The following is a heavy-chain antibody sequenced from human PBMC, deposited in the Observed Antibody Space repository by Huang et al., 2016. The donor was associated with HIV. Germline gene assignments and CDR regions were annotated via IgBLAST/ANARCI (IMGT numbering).Heavy chain of an antibody. CDR1: GGSISGYY. CDR2: IYYNGNT. Sequence: QVQLQESGPGLVKPSETLSLTCTVSGGSISGYYWSWLRQSPGKGLEWIGYIYYNGNTNYNPSLRSRVTISVDTSKNQFSLKVNCVTAADTAVYYCARAPGYSSGWWDYWGQGTLVTVSS. CDR3: ARAPGYSSGWWDY. D-gene: IGHD6-19*01. J-gene: IGHJ4*02. V-gene: IGHV4-59*01.